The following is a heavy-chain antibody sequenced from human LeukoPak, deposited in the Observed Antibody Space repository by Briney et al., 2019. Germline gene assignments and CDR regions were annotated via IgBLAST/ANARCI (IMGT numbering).Heavy chain of an antibody. J-gene: IGHJ6*03. CDR1: GFTFSDYY. V-gene: IGHV3-11*04. D-gene: IGHD6-19*01. CDR2: ISSSGSTI. Sequence: GGSLRLSCAASGFTFSDYYMSWIRQAPGKGLEWVSYISSSGSTIYYADSVKGRFTISRDNAKNSLYLQMNSLRAEDTAVYYCARPYSSGWSYYYYMDAWGKGTTVTVSS. CDR3: ARPYSSGWSYYYYMDA.